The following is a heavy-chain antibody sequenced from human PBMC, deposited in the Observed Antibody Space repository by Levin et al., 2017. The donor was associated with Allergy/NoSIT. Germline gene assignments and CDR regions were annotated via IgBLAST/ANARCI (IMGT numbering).Heavy chain of an antibody. CDR1: EFTLTNAW. V-gene: IGHV3-15*01. J-gene: IGHJ4*02. D-gene: IGHD2/OR15-2a*01. CDR3: ATGPASTYYFDY. Sequence: GGSLRLSCTSSEFTLTNAWMSWVRQAPGKGLEWVGRLKSKTAGGTTDYAAPVKGRFTISRDHSKNTLYLQMDSLKTEDTAVYYCATGPASTYYFDYWGQGTLVTVSS. CDR2: LKSKTAGGTT.